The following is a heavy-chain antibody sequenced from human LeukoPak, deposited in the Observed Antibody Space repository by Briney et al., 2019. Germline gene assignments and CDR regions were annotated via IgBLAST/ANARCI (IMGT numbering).Heavy chain of an antibody. D-gene: IGHD7-27*01. Sequence: GASVKVSCKASGGTFSSYAISWVRQAPGQGLEWMGRIIPIFGTANYAQKFQGRVTITTDESTSTAYMELSSLRSEDTAVYYCARTKLGIGGGYFDYRGQGTLVTVSS. V-gene: IGHV1-69*05. CDR3: ARTKLGIGGGYFDY. CDR2: IIPIFGTA. J-gene: IGHJ4*02. CDR1: GGTFSSYA.